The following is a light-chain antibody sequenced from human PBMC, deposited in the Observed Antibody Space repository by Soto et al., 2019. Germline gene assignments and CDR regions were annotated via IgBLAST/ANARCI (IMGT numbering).Light chain of an antibody. CDR1: QRVYSN. CDR2: GAS. Sequence: ESVLTQSPGTLSLSPGERATLSCRASQRVYSNLAWYQQRPGQAPRLLIYGASSRATGIPDRFSGSGSGTDFTLTISRLEPEDFAVYYCQQYGSSPALTFGGGTKVDIK. CDR3: QQYGSSPALT. V-gene: IGKV3-20*01. J-gene: IGKJ4*01.